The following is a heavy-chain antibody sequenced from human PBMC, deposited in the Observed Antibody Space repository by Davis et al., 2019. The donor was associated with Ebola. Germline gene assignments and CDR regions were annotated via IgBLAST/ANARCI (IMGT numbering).Heavy chain of an antibody. CDR1: GITVSASD. Sequence: GESLKISCAASGITVSASDMSWVRQAPGKGLEWVSIISSGGGTSYSDSVKGRFTISRDSSKNTLFLHMDSLRGEDTAVYFCARRPVGIHTWYFDLWGRGTLVTVSS. CDR2: ISSGGGT. CDR3: ARRPVGIHTWYFDL. V-gene: IGHV3-53*01. D-gene: IGHD1-26*01. J-gene: IGHJ2*01.